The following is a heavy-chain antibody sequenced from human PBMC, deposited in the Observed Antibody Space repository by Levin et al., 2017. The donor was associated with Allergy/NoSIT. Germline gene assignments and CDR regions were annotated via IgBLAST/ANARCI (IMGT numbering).Heavy chain of an antibody. CDR3: ARSPLAAGTFDY. D-gene: IGHD6-13*01. CDR2: ISYDGSNK. Sequence: GESLKISCAASGFTFSSYAMHWVRQAPGKGLEWVAVISYDGSNKYYADSVKGRFTISRDNSKNTLYLQMNSLRAEDTAVYYCARSPLAAGTFDYWGQGTLVTVSS. CDR1: GFTFSSYA. V-gene: IGHV3-30*04. J-gene: IGHJ4*02.